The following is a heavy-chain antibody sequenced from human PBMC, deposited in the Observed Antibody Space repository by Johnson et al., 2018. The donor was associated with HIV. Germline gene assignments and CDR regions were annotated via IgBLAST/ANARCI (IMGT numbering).Heavy chain of an antibody. Sequence: VQLVESGGGVVRPGGSLRLSCAASGFTFDDYGMSWVRQGPGKGLEWVSGINWNGGSTGYADSVKGRFTISRDNAKNSLYLQMNGLRAEDTAVYYCARDRVHGGSYYSGAFDIWGQGTMVTVSS. CDR1: GFTFDDYG. CDR2: INWNGGST. J-gene: IGHJ3*02. D-gene: IGHD1-26*01. CDR3: ARDRVHGGSYYSGAFDI. V-gene: IGHV3-20*04.